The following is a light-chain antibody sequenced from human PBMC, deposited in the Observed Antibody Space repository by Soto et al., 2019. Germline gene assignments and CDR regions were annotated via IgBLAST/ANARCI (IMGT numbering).Light chain of an antibody. CDR2: DAS. Sequence: DIQMTQSPSTLSASVGDRVTSTCRASQSINIWLAWYQQKPGKAPKVLIYDASSLKSGVPSRFSGSGSGTEFTLTISSLQPDDFATYYCQQYKSYSWTFGQGTTVDIK. CDR3: QQYKSYSWT. J-gene: IGKJ1*01. V-gene: IGKV1-5*01. CDR1: QSINIW.